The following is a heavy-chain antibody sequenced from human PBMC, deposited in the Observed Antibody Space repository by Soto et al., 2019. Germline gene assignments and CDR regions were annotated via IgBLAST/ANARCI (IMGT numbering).Heavy chain of an antibody. CDR1: GGTFSTSA. J-gene: IGHJ6*02. CDR2: IMPIFRTP. CDR3: ARDKDRPQLGGNYYYILGV. V-gene: IGHV1-69*12. D-gene: IGHD3-3*02. Sequence: QVQLEQPGGEVKKPGSSVKVSYKASGGTFSTSAISWVRQAPGQGLEWMGGIMPIFRTPDYAQKFQGRVTVTADESTSTAYMELSGLRSDDTAVYYCARDKDRPQLGGNYYYILGVWGQGTTVTVSS.